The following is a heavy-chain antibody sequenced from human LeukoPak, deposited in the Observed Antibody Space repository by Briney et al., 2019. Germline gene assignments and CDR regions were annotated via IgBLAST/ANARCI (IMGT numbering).Heavy chain of an antibody. CDR3: ARDSSHYLGSSDY. CDR2: IGESGDVT. J-gene: IGHJ4*02. CDR1: GFTFSSYP. Sequence: GGSLRVSCVVSGFTFSSYPMSWVRQAPGKGLEWVSVIGESGDVTHYADSMKGRFTISRDNTKNTLDLQMNGLRDEDTAIYYCARDSSHYLGSSDYWGQGALVTVSS. D-gene: IGHD6-6*01. V-gene: IGHV3-23*01.